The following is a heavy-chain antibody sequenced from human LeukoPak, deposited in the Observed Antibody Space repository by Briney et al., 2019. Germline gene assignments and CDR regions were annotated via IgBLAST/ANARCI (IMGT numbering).Heavy chain of an antibody. CDR1: GFTFSSYA. J-gene: IGHJ5*02. D-gene: IGHD6-13*01. V-gene: IGHV3-30-3*01. CDR2: ISYDGSNK. CDR3: AKELGSSSLRAFDP. Sequence: GGSLRLSCAASGFTFSSYAMHWVRQAPGKGLEWVAVISYDGSNKYYADSVKGRFTISRDNSKNTLYLQMNSLRAEDTAVYYCAKELGSSSLRAFDPWGQGTLVTVSS.